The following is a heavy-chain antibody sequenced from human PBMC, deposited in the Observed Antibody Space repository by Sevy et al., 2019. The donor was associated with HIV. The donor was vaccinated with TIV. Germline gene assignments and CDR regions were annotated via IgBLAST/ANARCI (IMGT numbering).Heavy chain of an antibody. J-gene: IGHJ4*02. D-gene: IGHD1-7*01. CDR1: GGTFRNYA. CDR3: AKAGGYNWNYFYFDY. CDR2: IIPIFGTT. Sequence: ASVKVSCKASGGTFRNYAINWVRQAPGQGLEWMGAIIPIFGTTNYAQKFQGRLTITPDVSTKTDYMELSSLSSEDTAIYYCAKAGGYNWNYFYFDYWGQGALVTVSS. V-gene: IGHV1-69*13.